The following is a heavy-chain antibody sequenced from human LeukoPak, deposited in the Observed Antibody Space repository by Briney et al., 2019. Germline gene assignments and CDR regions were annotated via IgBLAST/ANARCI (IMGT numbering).Heavy chain of an antibody. CDR1: GFTVSSNY. Sequence: TGGSLRLSCAASGFTVSSNYMSWVRQAPGKGLEWVSVICSGGSTYYADSMKGRFTISRDNSKNTLYLQMNSLRAEDTAVYYCARDLSSPYGMDVWGQGTTVTVSS. J-gene: IGHJ6*02. CDR2: ICSGGST. D-gene: IGHD2-15*01. V-gene: IGHV3-66*01. CDR3: ARDLSSPYGMDV.